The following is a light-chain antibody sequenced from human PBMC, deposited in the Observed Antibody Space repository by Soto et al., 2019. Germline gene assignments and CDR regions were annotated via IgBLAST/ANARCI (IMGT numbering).Light chain of an antibody. CDR2: DAS. Sequence: DIQMTQYTSSLSASVGDRVTITCQASQDISNYLNWYQHEPGKAPKILIYDASTLETGVPSRFSGSGSGTDFTFTISSLQPEDIATYYCLQFHNLPTFGGGTRLEIK. V-gene: IGKV1-33*01. J-gene: IGKJ5*01. CDR1: QDISNY. CDR3: LQFHNLPT.